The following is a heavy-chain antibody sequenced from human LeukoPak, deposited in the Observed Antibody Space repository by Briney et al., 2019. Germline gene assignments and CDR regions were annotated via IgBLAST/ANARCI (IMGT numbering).Heavy chain of an antibody. CDR1: GLTFSSYG. CDR2: ISYDGSNK. D-gene: IGHD4-23*01. CDR3: AKDAAYGGNSDFDY. Sequence: GGPLSLSCAASGLTFSSYGRPWVRQAPAKGLEGVAVISYDGSNKYYADSVKGRFTISRDNSKNTLYLQMNSLRAEDTAVYYCAKDAAYGGNSDFDYWGQGTLVTVSS. V-gene: IGHV3-30*18. J-gene: IGHJ4*02.